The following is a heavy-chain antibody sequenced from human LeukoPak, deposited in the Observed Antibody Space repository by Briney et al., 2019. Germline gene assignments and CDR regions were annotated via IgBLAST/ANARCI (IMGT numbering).Heavy chain of an antibody. Sequence: GASVKVSCKASGYTFTSYGISWVRQAPGQGLEWMGWISAYNGNTNYAQKLQGRVTMTTDTSTSTAYMELRSLRSDDTAVYYCARDRNVDTAMVKAPDLDYWGQGTLVTVSS. D-gene: IGHD5-18*01. CDR3: ARDRNVDTAMVKAPDLDY. CDR2: ISAYNGNT. CDR1: GYTFTSYG. J-gene: IGHJ4*02. V-gene: IGHV1-18*01.